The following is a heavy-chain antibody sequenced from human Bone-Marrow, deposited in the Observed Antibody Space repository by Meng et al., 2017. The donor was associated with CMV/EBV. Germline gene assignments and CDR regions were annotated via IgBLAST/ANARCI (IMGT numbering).Heavy chain of an antibody. CDR1: GGTFSSYG. J-gene: IGHJ6*02. Sequence: ASVKVSCKASGGTFSSYGISWVRQAPGQGLEWVGWISVHNGHTKYAQNLQGRVTMTTDTSTSTAYMELRSLRSDDTAVYYCVKDDGPVVLARVIGVGYYGMDVWGQGNTVNVAS. V-gene: IGHV1-18*01. CDR2: ISVHNGHT. D-gene: IGHD3-22*01. CDR3: VKDDGPVVLARVIGVGYYGMDV.